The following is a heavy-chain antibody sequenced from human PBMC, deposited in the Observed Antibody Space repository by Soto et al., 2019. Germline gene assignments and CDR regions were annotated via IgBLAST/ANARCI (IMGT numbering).Heavy chain of an antibody. CDR3: ARTGSFDY. V-gene: IGHV1-69*02. CDR1: AGTFDTYS. Sequence: QVQLVQSGAEVKKPGASVKVSCKASAGTFDTYSIMWVRQAPGQGLEWMGRTIPAIDLINYAQKFQGRFTITVDKSTTTVYMELRSLRYEDTDIYYCARTGSFDYWGQGTLVTVSS. D-gene: IGHD3-10*01. J-gene: IGHJ4*02. CDR2: TIPAIDLI.